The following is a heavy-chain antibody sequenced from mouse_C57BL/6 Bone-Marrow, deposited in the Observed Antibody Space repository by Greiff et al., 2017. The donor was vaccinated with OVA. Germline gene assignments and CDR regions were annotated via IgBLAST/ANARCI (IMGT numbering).Heavy chain of an antibody. D-gene: IGHD2-4*01. CDR1: GYTFTDYY. CDR3: ARGIYYDYGGFAY. V-gene: IGHV1-19*01. J-gene: IGHJ3*01. CDR2: INPYNGGT. Sequence: EVKLMESGPVLVKPGASVKMSCKASGYTFTDYYMNWVKQSHGKSLEWIGVINPYNGGTSYNQKFKGKATLTVDKSSSTAYMELNSLTSEDSAVYYCARGIYYDYGGFAYWGQGTLVTVSA.